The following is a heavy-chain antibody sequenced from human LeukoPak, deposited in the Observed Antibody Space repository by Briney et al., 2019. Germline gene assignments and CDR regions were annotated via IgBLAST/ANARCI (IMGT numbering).Heavy chain of an antibody. CDR2: INPNSGGT. V-gene: IGHV1-2*02. CDR1: GYTFTGYY. J-gene: IGHJ4*02. CDR3: ASAFGRGVKRYFDY. D-gene: IGHD3-10*01. Sequence: GASVKVSCKASGYTFTGYYMHWVRQAPGQGLEWMGWINPNSGGTNYAQKFQGRVTTTRDTSISTAYMELSRLRSDDTAVYYCASAFGRGVKRYFDYWGQGTLVTVSS.